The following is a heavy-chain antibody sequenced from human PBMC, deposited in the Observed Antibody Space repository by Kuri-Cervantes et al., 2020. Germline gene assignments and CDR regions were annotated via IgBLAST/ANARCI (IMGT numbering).Heavy chain of an antibody. CDR2: IKQDGSEK. Sequence: GGSLRLSCAASGFTFSSYWMSWVRQAPGKGLEWVANIKQDGSEKYYVDSVKGRFTISRDNAKNSLYLQMNSLRAEDTAVYYCAKASENSGRYQTTLDYWGQGTLVTVSS. J-gene: IGHJ4*02. D-gene: IGHD1-26*01. V-gene: IGHV3-7*03. CDR1: GFTFSSYW. CDR3: AKASENSGRYQTTLDY.